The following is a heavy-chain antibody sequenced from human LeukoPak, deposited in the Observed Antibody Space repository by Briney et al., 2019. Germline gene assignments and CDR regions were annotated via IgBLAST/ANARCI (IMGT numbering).Heavy chain of an antibody. J-gene: IGHJ4*02. CDR2: INPNSGGT. Sequence: GASVKVSCKASGYTFTGYYMHWVRQAPGQGLEWMGWINPNSGGTSYAQKFQGRVTMTRDTSISTAYMELSRLRSDDTAVYYCARSRYYYDSSGYYAYWGQGTLVTVSS. CDR3: ARSRYYYDSSGYYAY. CDR1: GYTFTGYY. D-gene: IGHD3-22*01. V-gene: IGHV1-2*02.